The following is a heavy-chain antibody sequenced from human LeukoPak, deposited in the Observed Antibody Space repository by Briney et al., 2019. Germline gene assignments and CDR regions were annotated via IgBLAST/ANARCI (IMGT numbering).Heavy chain of an antibody. D-gene: IGHD3-10*01. CDR2: IYHGGST. CDR1: GGSISSSGYY. V-gene: IGHV4-30-2*01. Sequence: SQTLPLTCSVSGGSISSSGYYWRWIRQPPGKGLEWIGYIYHGGSTYYNPSLQSRVTISVDRSSNQFSLSLISVTAADTAVYYCARDPDYYGSGSPVSYWGQGTLVTVSS. CDR3: ARDPDYYGSGSPVSY. J-gene: IGHJ4*02.